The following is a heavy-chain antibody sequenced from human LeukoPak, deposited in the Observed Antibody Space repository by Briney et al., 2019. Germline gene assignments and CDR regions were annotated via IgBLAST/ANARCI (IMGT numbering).Heavy chain of an antibody. CDR3: ARDGDYYGSGNFDY. CDR1: GYTFTVNY. CDR2: MNPNSGNT. J-gene: IGHJ4*02. D-gene: IGHD3-10*01. Sequence: ASVKVSCKASGYTFTVNYMHWVRQAPGQGLEWMGWMNPNSGNTGYAQKFQGRVTITRDTSISTAYMELSSLRSEDTAVYYCARDGDYYGSGNFDYWGQGTLVTVSS. V-gene: IGHV1-8*03.